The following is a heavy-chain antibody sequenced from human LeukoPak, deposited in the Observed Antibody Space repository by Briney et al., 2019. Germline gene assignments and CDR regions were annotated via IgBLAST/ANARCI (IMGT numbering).Heavy chain of an antibody. J-gene: IGHJ6*03. CDR1: GFTFSDYY. CDR2: ISSSGSTI. Sequence: PGGSLRLSCAASGFTFSDYYMSWIRKAPGKGLEWVSYISSSGSTIYYADSVKGRFTISRDNAKNSLSLQMNSLRAEDTAVYYCARDRRTGDYYMDVWGKGTTVTVSS. V-gene: IGHV3-11*01. D-gene: IGHD3-10*01. CDR3: ARDRRTGDYYMDV.